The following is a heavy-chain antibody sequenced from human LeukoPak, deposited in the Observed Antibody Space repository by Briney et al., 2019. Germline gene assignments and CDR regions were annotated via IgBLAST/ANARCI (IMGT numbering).Heavy chain of an antibody. D-gene: IGHD3-22*01. CDR2: IYNRGNT. CDR3: ARGGYFYDGSGYLDLDY. CDR1: GGSISSYY. Sequence: IPSETLSLTCTVSGGSISSYYWSWIRQPAGKGLEWIGRIYNRGNTDYNPSLKSRVTMSADTSKNHFSLNLISVTTADTAVYYCARGGYFYDGSGYLDLDYWGQGILVTVSS. J-gene: IGHJ4*02. V-gene: IGHV4-4*07.